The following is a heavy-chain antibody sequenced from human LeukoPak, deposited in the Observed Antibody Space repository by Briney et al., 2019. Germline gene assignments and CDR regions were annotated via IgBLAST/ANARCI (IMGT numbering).Heavy chain of an antibody. CDR3: ARDFPLVVADFDY. V-gene: IGHV1-24*01. CDR2: FDPKDGET. CDR1: GYTLIELS. D-gene: IGHD3-22*01. Sequence: ASVKVSCKVSGYTLIELSMNWVRQAPGKGLEWMGSFDPKDGETIYAQKFQGRVTMTEDTSTDTAYMELSSLRSDDTAVYYCARDFPLVVADFDYWGQGTLVTVSS. J-gene: IGHJ4*02.